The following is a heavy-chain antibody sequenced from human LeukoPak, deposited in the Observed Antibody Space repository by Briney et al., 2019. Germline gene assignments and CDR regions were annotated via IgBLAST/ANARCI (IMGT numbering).Heavy chain of an antibody. D-gene: IGHD3-22*01. Sequence: SETLSLTCAVSGFSISSGYYWGCIRQPPGKGLEWIGSIYHSGNTYYNPSLKSRVTISVDTSKNQFSLKLRSVTAADTAVYYCARAYYYDSSGYSTNWFDSWGLGTLVTVSS. CDR2: IYHSGNT. CDR1: GFSISSGYY. CDR3: ARAYYYDSSGYSTNWFDS. J-gene: IGHJ5*01. V-gene: IGHV4-38-2*01.